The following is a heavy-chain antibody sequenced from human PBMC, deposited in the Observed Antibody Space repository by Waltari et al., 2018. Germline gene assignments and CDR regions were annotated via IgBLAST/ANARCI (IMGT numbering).Heavy chain of an antibody. V-gene: IGHV3-48*02. CDR3: ARENYYGSGTYPMDV. CDR2: IRSSSTTI. D-gene: IGHD3-10*01. CDR1: EFTFSSYR. Sequence: EVQLVESGGGLVQPGGSLRLSCAASEFTFSSYRMNWVRQAPGKGLEWVSYIRSSSTTIYYADSVKGRFTISRDNAKNSLYLQMNSLRDEDTAVYYCARENYYGSGTYPMDVWGKGTTVTVSS. J-gene: IGHJ6*04.